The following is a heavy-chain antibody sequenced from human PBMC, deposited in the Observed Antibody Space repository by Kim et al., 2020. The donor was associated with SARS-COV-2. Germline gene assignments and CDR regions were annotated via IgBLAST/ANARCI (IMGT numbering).Heavy chain of an antibody. V-gene: IGHV4-39*07. CDR3: ARIYCSSTSCYEDYYYGMDV. J-gene: IGHJ6*02. CDR2: IYYSGST. D-gene: IGHD2-2*01. CDR1: GGSISSSCYY. Sequence: SETLSLTCTVSGGSISSSCYYWGWIRQPPGKGLEWIGSIYYSGSTYYNPSLKSRVTISVDTSKNQFSLKLSSVTAADTAVYYCARIYCSSTSCYEDYYYGMDVWGQGTTVTVSS.